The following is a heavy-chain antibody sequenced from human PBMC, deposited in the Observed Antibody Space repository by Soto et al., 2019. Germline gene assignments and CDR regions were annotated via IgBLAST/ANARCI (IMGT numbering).Heavy chain of an antibody. D-gene: IGHD3-9*01. CDR1: GYTFTGYY. CDR3: ARGSSYFDWLSLGRYYYYMDV. V-gene: IGHV1-2*04. CDR2: INPNSGGT. Sequence: ASVKVSCKASGYTFTGYYMHWVRQAPGQGLEWMGWINPNSGGTNYAQKFQGWVTMTRDTSISTAYMELSRLRSDDTAVYYCARGSSYFDWLSLGRYYYYMDVWGKGTTVTVSS. J-gene: IGHJ6*03.